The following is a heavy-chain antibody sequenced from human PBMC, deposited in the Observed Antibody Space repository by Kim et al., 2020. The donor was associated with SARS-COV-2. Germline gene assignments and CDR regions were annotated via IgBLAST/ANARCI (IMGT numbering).Heavy chain of an antibody. CDR1: GGSFSGYY. J-gene: IGHJ6*02. CDR3: ARGGGYNPFDYYYYGMDV. V-gene: IGHV4-34*01. Sequence: SETLSLTCAVYGGSFSGYYWSWIRQPPGKGLEWIGEINHSGSTNYNPSLKSRVTISVDTSKNQFSLKLSSVTAADTAVYYCARGGGYNPFDYYYYGMDVWGQGTTVTVSS. CDR2: INHSGST. D-gene: IGHD1-26*01.